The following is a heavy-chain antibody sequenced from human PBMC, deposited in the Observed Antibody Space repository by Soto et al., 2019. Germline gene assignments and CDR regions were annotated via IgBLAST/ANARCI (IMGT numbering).Heavy chain of an antibody. Sequence: LRLSCVASGFTFGTYAIHWVRLAPGKGLQWVALISYEGSNTYYADSVKGRFTVSRDNSKNTLYLQMNSLRPEDTGVYYCARVTPGNNLYYFYGLDVWGQGTSVTVSS. CDR3: ARVTPGNNLYYFYGLDV. J-gene: IGHJ6*02. V-gene: IGHV3-30-3*01. CDR2: ISYEGSNT. D-gene: IGHD1-1*01. CDR1: GFTFGTYA.